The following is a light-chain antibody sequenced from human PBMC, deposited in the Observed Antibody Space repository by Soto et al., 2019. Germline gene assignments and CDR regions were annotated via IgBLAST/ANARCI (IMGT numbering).Light chain of an antibody. J-gene: IGLJ2*01. CDR1: SSDVGGYNY. V-gene: IGLV2-14*03. CDR3: GSYTSSNTVV. Sequence: QSVLTQPASVSGSPGQSITISCTGTSSDVGGYNYVSWYQHHPGKAPKLMIYDVSNRPSGVSNRFSGSKSGNTASLTISGLQAEDEADYYCGSYTSSNTVVFGGGTQLTVL. CDR2: DVS.